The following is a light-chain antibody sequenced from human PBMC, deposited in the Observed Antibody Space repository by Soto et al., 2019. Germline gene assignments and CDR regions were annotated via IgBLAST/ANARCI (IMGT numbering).Light chain of an antibody. CDR3: QQSYSTPVT. Sequence: DIQMTQSPSTLSASVGDRVTITCRASQSVSSWLAWYQQKAGEAPKLLIYAASTLQSGVPSRFSGSGSGTDFTLTISSLQPEDFATYYCQQSYSTPVTFGQGTRLEIK. V-gene: IGKV1-39*01. CDR2: AAS. CDR1: QSVSSW. J-gene: IGKJ5*01.